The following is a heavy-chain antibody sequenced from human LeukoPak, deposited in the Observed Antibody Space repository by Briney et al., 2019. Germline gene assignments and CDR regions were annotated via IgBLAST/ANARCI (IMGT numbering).Heavy chain of an antibody. CDR3: ARGGRMVRGASGWFDP. V-gene: IGHV4-4*07. J-gene: IGHJ5*02. CDR1: GGSISSYY. Sequence: SETLSLTCTVSGGSISSYYWSWIRQPAGKGLEWIGRIYTSGSTNYNPSLKSRVTMSVDTSKNQFSLKLASVTAADTAVYYCARGGRMVRGASGWFDPWGQGTLVTVSS. CDR2: IYTSGST. D-gene: IGHD3-10*01.